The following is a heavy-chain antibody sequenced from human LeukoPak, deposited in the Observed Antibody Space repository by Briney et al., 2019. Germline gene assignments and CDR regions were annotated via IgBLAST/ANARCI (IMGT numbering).Heavy chain of an antibody. J-gene: IGHJ6*02. CDR1: GFTFSSYA. CDR2: ISGSGGST. Sequence: GRSLRLSCAASGFTFSSYAMSWVRQAPGKGLEWVSAISGSGGSTYYADSVKGRFTISRDNSKNTLYLQMNSLRAEDTAVYYCAKGEVYYYGMDVWGQGTTVTVSS. CDR3: AKGEVYYYGMDV. V-gene: IGHV3-23*01.